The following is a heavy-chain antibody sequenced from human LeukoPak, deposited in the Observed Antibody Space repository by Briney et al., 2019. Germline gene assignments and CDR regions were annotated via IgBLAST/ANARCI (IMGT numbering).Heavy chain of an antibody. CDR1: GFTFSSYW. D-gene: IGHD3-3*02. V-gene: IGHV3-74*01. Sequence: PGGSLRLSCAASGFTFSSYWMHWVRQAPGKGLVWVSRINSDGSSTSYADSVKGRFTISRDNAKNTLYLQTNSLRAEDTAVYYCARDGVGVLTYDYWGQGTLVTVSS. CDR2: INSDGSST. J-gene: IGHJ4*02. CDR3: ARDGVGVLTYDY.